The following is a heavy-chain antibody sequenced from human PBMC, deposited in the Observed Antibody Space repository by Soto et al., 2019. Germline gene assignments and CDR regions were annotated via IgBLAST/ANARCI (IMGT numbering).Heavy chain of an antibody. Sequence: QVTLKESGPTLVKPTQTLTLTCTFSGFSLSTNGVGGGWIRQPPVKDLEWLAVIYWDDDKHYSPSLKSRLTITKDATENRVVLTITNMDPVDTGTDSYSHVESTVNKVWGQGTLVTV. CDR2: IYWDDDK. D-gene: IGHD1-26*01. CDR3: SHVESTVNKV. V-gene: IGHV2-5*02. J-gene: IGHJ4*02. CDR1: GFSLSTNGVG.